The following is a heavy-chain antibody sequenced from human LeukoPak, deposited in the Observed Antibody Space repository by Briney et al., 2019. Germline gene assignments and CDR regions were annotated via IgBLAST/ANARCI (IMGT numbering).Heavy chain of an antibody. Sequence: GASVKVSCKASGYTFTTYGISWVRQAPGQGLEWMGWISAYNGNTNYAQKLRGRVTMTTDTSTTTVYMELRSLRSDDTAVYYCARSPDYGGTDDYWGQGTLVTVSS. CDR2: ISAYNGNT. CDR1: GYTFTTYG. CDR3: ARSPDYGGTDDY. J-gene: IGHJ4*02. D-gene: IGHD4-23*01. V-gene: IGHV1-18*01.